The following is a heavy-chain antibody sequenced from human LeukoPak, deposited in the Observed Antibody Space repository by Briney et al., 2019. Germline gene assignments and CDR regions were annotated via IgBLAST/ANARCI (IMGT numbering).Heavy chain of an antibody. J-gene: IGHJ4*02. CDR1: GFTFSSYS. D-gene: IGHD1-26*01. V-gene: IGHV3-48*04. CDR2: ISSSSSTI. Sequence: PGGSLRLSCAASGFTFSSYSMNWVRQAPGKGLEWVSYISSSSSTIYYADSVKGRFTISRDNAKNSLYLQMNSLRAEDTAVYYCARDPSRGSYPIDYWGQGTLVTVSS. CDR3: ARDPSRGSYPIDY.